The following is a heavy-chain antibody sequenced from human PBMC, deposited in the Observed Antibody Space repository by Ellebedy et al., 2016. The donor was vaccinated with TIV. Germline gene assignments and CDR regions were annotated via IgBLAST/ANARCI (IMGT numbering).Heavy chain of an antibody. CDR3: ATGGGAQTPFDQ. CDR1: GITFSNYA. J-gene: IGHJ5*02. D-gene: IGHD4-17*01. V-gene: IGHV3-23*01. CDR2: ISHDGLDT. Sequence: PGGSLRLSCADSGITFSNYAMSWVRQAPGKGLEWVSTISHDGLDTYFADSVKGRFTISRDNSKNTLYVEMNSLRAEETAVYFCATGGGAQTPFDQWGQGTRVSVSS.